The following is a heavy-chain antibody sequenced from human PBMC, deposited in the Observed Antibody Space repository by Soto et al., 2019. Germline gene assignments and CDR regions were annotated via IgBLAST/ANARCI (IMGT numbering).Heavy chain of an antibody. Sequence: ASVKVSCKASGYTFTGQYMHWVRQAPGQGLEWMGWINPDSGDTKYAQKFQGRVTMTRDTSISTVYMELSRLKSDDTAVYYCARYRGNMVAIFHHYYGMDVWGQGATVTVSS. CDR3: ARYRGNMVAIFHHYYGMDV. CDR2: INPDSGDT. J-gene: IGHJ6*02. V-gene: IGHV1-2*02. CDR1: GYTFTGQY. D-gene: IGHD3-3*02.